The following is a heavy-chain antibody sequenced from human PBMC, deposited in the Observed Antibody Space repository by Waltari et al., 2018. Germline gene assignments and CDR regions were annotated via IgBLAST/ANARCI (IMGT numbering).Heavy chain of an antibody. CDR3: AHHRPGGYGMDV. D-gene: IGHD2-15*01. J-gene: IGHJ6*02. CDR2: IKAEGSAA. CDR1: GFTFSDFY. V-gene: IGHV3-74*01. Sequence: EGQLVESGGGLLQPGGSLRLDCADSGFTFSDFYMHWVRQDPGKGLVWFSRIKAEGSAATYAASVGGRFTTSTDNTKSTLSRQMNSLRADDTAVYYCAHHRPGGYGMDVWGQGTRVTVSS.